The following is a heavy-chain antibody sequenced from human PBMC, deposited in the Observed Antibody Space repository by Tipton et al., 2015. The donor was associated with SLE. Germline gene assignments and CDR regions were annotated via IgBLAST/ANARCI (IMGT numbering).Heavy chain of an antibody. J-gene: IGHJ4*02. CDR3: ASILGNTNPSDF. D-gene: IGHD2-8*01. Sequence: QLVQSGGGVVQPGGSLRLSCAASGFTFRTYGMHWVRQAPGKGLEWVSFIRFDGNVKQYADSVRGRFTISRDNSKNTLSLQMDSLRPGDTSIYYCASILGNTNPSDFWGQGTLVTVSS. CDR1: GFTFRTYG. CDR2: IRFDGNVK. V-gene: IGHV3-30*02.